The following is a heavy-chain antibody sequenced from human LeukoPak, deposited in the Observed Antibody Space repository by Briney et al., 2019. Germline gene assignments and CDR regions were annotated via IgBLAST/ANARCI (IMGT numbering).Heavy chain of an antibody. D-gene: IGHD3-10*01. Sequence: PGGSLRLSCAASGFTFSTYALSWVRQAPGKGLEWVSGISWNSGSIGYADSVKGRFTISRDNAKNSLYLQMNSLRAEDMALYYCAKDPTKWGSGSYSYFDYWGQGTLVTVSS. J-gene: IGHJ4*02. CDR2: ISWNSGSI. CDR1: GFTFSTYA. V-gene: IGHV3-9*03. CDR3: AKDPTKWGSGSYSYFDY.